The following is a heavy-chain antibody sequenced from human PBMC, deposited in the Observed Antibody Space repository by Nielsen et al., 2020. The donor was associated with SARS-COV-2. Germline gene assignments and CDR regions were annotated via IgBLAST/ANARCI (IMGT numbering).Heavy chain of an antibody. CDR1: GFPFSSFA. Sequence: GESLKISCAASGFPFSSFAMHWVRQAPGKGLEWVAVISLDGSDEYSADSVKGRFTISRDNAKNTLYLQMTSLRTEDTAVYYCAREDSWELLRTYDALDIWGQGTMVSVSS. J-gene: IGHJ3*02. CDR2: ISLDGSDE. D-gene: IGHD1-26*01. V-gene: IGHV3-30-3*01. CDR3: AREDSWELLRTYDALDI.